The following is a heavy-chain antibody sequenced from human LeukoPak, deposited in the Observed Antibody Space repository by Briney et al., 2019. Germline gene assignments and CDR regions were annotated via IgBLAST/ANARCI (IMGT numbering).Heavy chain of an antibody. CDR2: INHSGST. CDR3: ARFSMIVVVTPFDI. D-gene: IGHD3-22*01. Sequence: SETLSLTCAVDGRSFSGYYLSLVRQPPGKGLEWIGEINHSGSTNYNPSLKSRVTISVDTSKNQFSLKLSSVTAADTAVYYCARFSMIVVVTPFDIWGQGTMVTVSS. J-gene: IGHJ3*02. CDR1: GRSFSGYY. V-gene: IGHV4-34*01.